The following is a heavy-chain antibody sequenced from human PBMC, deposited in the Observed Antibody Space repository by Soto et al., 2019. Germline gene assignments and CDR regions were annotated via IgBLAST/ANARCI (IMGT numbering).Heavy chain of an antibody. CDR1: GFTFSSYD. CDR2: ISGSGGST. J-gene: IGHJ5*02. V-gene: IGHV3-23*01. CDR3: ARILDRGDSNLLDP. D-gene: IGHD2-21*02. Sequence: EVQLLESGGGLVQPGGSLRLSCAASGFTFSSYDMNLVRQAPGKGLEWVSDISGSGGSTFYGDSVKGRFTISRDTSKNTLYLKMNSLRAEDTAIYYGARILDRGDSNLLDPWGQGTLVTVSS.